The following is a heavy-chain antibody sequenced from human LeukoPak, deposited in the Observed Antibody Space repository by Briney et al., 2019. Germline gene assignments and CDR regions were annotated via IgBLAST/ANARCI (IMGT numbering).Heavy chain of an antibody. V-gene: IGHV4-59*02. J-gene: IGHJ1*01. CDR3: ASSTAVVKAKKFQE. CDR1: GGSASFYY. D-gene: IGHD1-26*01. CDR2: IYYSGST. Sequence: PSETLSLTCTVSGGSASFYYWSWIRQPPGKGLEWIGYIYYSGSTSYNPSLRSRVTISLDTSKNQFSLTLNSVTAADTAVYFCASSTAVVKAKKFQEWGQGTLVTVSS.